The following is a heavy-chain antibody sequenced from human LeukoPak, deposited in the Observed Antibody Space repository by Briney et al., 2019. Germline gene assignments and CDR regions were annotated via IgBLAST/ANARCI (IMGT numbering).Heavy chain of an antibody. D-gene: IGHD6-6*01. J-gene: IGHJ4*02. CDR3: ARGGGSSPFDY. V-gene: IGHV3-20*01. Sequence: PGGSLRLSCAASGCTFDDYGMSWVRQAPGKGLEWVSGINWNGGSTGYADSVKGRFTISRDNAKNSLYLQMNSLRAEDTALYHCARGGGSSPFDYWGQGTLVTVSS. CDR2: INWNGGST. CDR1: GCTFDDYG.